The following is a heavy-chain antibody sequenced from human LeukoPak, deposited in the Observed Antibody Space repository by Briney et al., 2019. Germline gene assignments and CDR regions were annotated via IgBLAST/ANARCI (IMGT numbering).Heavy chain of an antibody. Sequence: SETLSLTCTVSGGSLSSYYGSWIRQPPGKGLEWIGYIYYSGSSNYNPSLKSRVTLSVDTSKNQFSLKLSSVTAADTAVYYCARGGSPVPLHWGQRNLVTVSS. V-gene: IGHV4-59*01. J-gene: IGHJ4*02. D-gene: IGHD1-26*01. CDR2: IYYSGSS. CDR3: ARGGSPVPLH. CDR1: GGSLSSYY.